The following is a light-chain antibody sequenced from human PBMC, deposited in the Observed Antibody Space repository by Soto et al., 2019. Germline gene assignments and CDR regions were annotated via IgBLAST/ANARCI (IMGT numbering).Light chain of an antibody. V-gene: IGKV1-39*01. CDR1: QGINDY. CDR3: QQSYNFPRT. J-gene: IGKJ1*01. CDR2: AAS. Sequence: DIQMTQSPSSLSGSVVDRFTITCRTSQGINDYLNWYQMKPGEAPKLLIYAASALQSGIPSRFSGSASGTEFTLTITSLQPEDFATYYRQQSYNFPRTFGQGTKVDIK.